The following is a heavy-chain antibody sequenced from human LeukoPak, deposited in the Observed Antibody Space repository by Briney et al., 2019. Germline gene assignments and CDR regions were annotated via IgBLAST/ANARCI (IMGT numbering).Heavy chain of an antibody. D-gene: IGHD1-26*01. V-gene: IGHV3-7*01. Sequence: PGGSLRLSCAASGFTFSSYWMSWVRQAPGKGLEWVANIKQDGSEKYYVDSVKGRFTISRDNAKNSLYLQMNSLRAEDTAVYYCARIGGSYWGWFDPWGQGTLVTVSS. CDR1: GFTFSSYW. CDR3: ARIGGSYWGWFDP. J-gene: IGHJ5*02. CDR2: IKQDGSEK.